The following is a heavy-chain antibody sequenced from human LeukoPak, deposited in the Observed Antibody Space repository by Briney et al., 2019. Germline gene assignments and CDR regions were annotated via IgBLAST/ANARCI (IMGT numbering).Heavy chain of an antibody. CDR3: AKDQIYYDSSGYYGLAEYFQH. J-gene: IGHJ1*01. V-gene: IGHV3-23*01. CDR2: ISGSGGSI. D-gene: IGHD3-22*01. CDR1: GFTFSSYA. Sequence: AGGSLRLSCAASGFTFSSYAMSWVRQAPGKGLEWVSAISGSGGSIYYADSVKGRFTISRDNSKNTLYLQMNSLRAEDTAVYYCAKDQIYYDSSGYYGLAEYFQHWGQGTLVTVSS.